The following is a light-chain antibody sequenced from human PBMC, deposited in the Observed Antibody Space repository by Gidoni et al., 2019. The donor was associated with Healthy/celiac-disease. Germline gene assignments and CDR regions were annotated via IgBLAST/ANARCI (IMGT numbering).Light chain of an antibody. V-gene: IGKV1-9*01. Sequence: IQLTQSPSFLSASVGDRVTITCRASQGISSYLAWYQQKPGKAPKLLIYASSTLQSGVPSRFSGSGSGTEFTLTISSLQPEDFATYYFQQLNSYPLTFGQGTRLEIK. CDR1: QGISSY. J-gene: IGKJ5*01. CDR2: ASS. CDR3: QQLNSYPLT.